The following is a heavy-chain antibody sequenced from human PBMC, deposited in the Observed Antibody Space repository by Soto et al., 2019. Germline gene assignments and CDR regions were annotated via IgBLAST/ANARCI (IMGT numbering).Heavy chain of an antibody. V-gene: IGHV3-15*01. CDR2: IKSIADGGTT. J-gene: IGHJ3*02. CDR1: GFTFSNAW. Sequence: GGSLRLSCATSGFTFSNAWMAWVRQAPGKGLEWVGRIKSIADGGTTNYAAPVKGRFSISRHDSENTLYLQMNSLRVEDTGIYYCHTPHGRNAFDIWGPGTVVTVSS. D-gene: IGHD2-8*01. CDR3: HTPHGRNAFDI.